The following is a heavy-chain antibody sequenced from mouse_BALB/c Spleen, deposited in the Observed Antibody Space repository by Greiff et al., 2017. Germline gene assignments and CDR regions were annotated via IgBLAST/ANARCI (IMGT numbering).Heavy chain of an antibody. J-gene: IGHJ2*01. V-gene: IGHV3-2*02. CDR3: ARFASDFDY. CDR1: GYSITSDYA. Sequence: EVKLEESGPGLVKPSQSLSLTCTVTGYSITSDYAWNWIRQFPGNKLEWMGYISYSGSTSYNPSLKSRISITRDTSKNQFFLQLNSVTTEDTATYYCARFASDFDYWGQGTTLTVSS. CDR2: ISYSGST.